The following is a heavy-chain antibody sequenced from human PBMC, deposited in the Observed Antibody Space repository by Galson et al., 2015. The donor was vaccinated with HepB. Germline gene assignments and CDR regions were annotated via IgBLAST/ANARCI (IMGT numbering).Heavy chain of an antibody. D-gene: IGHD5-18*01. J-gene: IGHJ4*02. V-gene: IGHV3-15*01. CDR3: TTDYQTSGYSCADLFDY. CDR2: IKSKTDGGTT. Sequence: SLRLSCAASGFTFSNAWMSWVRQAPGKGLEWVGRIKSKTDGGTTDYAAPVKGRFTISREDSKNTLYLQMNSLKTEYTAVYYCTTDYQTSGYSCADLFDYWGQGTLVTVSS. CDR1: GFTFSNAW.